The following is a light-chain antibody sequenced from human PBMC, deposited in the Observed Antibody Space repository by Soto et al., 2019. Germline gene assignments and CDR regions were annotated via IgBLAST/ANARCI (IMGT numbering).Light chain of an antibody. Sequence: DIVLTQSPATLSLYPVESATLSCMATRSVSSYLAWYQQKPGQAPRLLIYDASSRPTDIPARFSGSGSGTDFTLTISSLEPEDFALYYCQQRSNWPITFGQGTRLEVK. CDR1: RSVSSY. V-gene: IGKV3-11*01. J-gene: IGKJ5*01. CDR3: QQRSNWPIT. CDR2: DAS.